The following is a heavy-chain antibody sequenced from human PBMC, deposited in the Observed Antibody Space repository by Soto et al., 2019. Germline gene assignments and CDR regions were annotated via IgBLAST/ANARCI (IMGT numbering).Heavy chain of an antibody. CDR1: WYSFNSYS. CDR2: IYPPDSDT. CDR3: ARTQEKNTWYFDY. Sequence: PGGSLRISCECSWYSFNSYSSAWVLAMPGKGLGWMGIIYPPDSDTTYSPSFQGQVTISADKSISTAYVQWSSLKASDTAIYYCARTQEKNTWYFDYWGQGTLVTVSS. V-gene: IGHV5-51*01. J-gene: IGHJ4*02.